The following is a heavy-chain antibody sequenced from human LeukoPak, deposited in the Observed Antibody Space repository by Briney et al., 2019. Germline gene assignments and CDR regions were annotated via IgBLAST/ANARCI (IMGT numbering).Heavy chain of an antibody. Sequence: GRSLRLSCSASGFSFDDYTMHWVRQAPGKGLDWVSSIFWDSSTVAYADSVKGRFTISRDNAKNSLYLQMNSLRAEDTAVYYCAELGITMIGGVWGKGTTVTISS. CDR3: AELGITMIGGV. CDR2: IFWDSSTV. V-gene: IGHV3-9*01. J-gene: IGHJ6*04. D-gene: IGHD3-10*02. CDR1: GFSFDDYT.